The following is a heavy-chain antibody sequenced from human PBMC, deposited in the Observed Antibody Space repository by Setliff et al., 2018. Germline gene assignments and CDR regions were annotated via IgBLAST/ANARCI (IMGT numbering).Heavy chain of an antibody. D-gene: IGHD1-26*01. V-gene: IGHV4-39*07. CDR3: ARDNTMVGATDY. J-gene: IGHJ4*02. CDR2: VYYSGYT. Sequence: SETLSLTCTVSGGSVSSASHYWGWIRQAPGKGMEWIGSVYYSGYTYYKPSLQSRVTMSVDTSKNQFSLRLRSVTAADTAVYCCARDNTMVGATDYWGLGTLVTVSS. CDR1: GGSVSSASHY.